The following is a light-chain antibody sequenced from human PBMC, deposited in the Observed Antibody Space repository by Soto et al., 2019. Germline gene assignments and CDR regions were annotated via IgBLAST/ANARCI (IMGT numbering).Light chain of an antibody. CDR3: QQSYSTPPET. J-gene: IGKJ1*01. CDR1: QSISSW. CDR2: AAS. Sequence: DIQMTQSPSTLSASVGDRVTITCRASQSISSWLAWYQQKPGKAPKLLIYAASSLQSGVPSRFSGSGSGTDFTLTISSLQPEDFATYYCQQSYSTPPETFGQGTKVDIK. V-gene: IGKV1-39*01.